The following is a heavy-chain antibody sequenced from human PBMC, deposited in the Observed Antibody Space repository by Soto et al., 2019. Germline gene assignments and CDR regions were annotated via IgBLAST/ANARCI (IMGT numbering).Heavy chain of an antibody. CDR3: ERPVLKEGVTTVGESDY. V-gene: IGHV4-39*01. J-gene: IGHJ4*02. CDR1: GGSLSSGRYY. Sequence: SETLSLTWTVSGGSLSSGRYYWGWIRQPPGKGLEWIGSINYSGSTYYNLSLKSRVTISVDTSKNQFSLKLTSVTAADTAVFYCERPVLKEGVTTVGESDYWGQGILVTGSS. CDR2: INYSGST. D-gene: IGHD1-26*01.